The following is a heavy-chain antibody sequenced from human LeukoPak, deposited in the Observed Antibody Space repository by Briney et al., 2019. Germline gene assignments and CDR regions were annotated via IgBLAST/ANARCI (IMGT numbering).Heavy chain of an antibody. CDR2: ISAYNGNT. Sequence: ASVKVSCKASGYTFTSYGISWVRQAPGQGLEWMGWISAYNGNTNYAQKLQGRVTMTTDTSTSTAYMELRSLRSDDTAVYYCARADAPYYDFWSAIKGYYYYGMDVWGQGTTVTVSS. V-gene: IGHV1-18*01. D-gene: IGHD3-3*01. J-gene: IGHJ6*02. CDR3: ARADAPYYDFWSAIKGYYYYGMDV. CDR1: GYTFTSYG.